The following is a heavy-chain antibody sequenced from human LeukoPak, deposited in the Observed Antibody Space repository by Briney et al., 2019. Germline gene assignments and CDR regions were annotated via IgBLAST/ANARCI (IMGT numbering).Heavy chain of an antibody. V-gene: IGHV3-49*04. CDR1: GFTFSSYA. CDR3: NRGRIKTPIATLNFYYYFYMDV. D-gene: IGHD6-13*01. Sequence: PGGSLRLSCAASGFTFSSYAMSWVRQAPGKGLEWVGFIRSKAYGGTTEYAASVKGRFTISRDDSKSIAYLQMNSLKTEDTAVYYCNRGRIKTPIATLNFYYYFYMDVWGKGTTVTVSS. J-gene: IGHJ6*03. CDR2: IRSKAYGGTT.